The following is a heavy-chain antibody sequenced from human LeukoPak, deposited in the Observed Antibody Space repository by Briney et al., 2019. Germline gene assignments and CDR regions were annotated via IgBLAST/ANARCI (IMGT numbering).Heavy chain of an antibody. J-gene: IGHJ4*02. CDR2: ISGSGGST. Sequence: PGASLRLSCAASGFTFSSYVMGWVRQAPGKGLEWVSAISGSGGSTYYADSVKGRFTISRDNSKNTLYLQMNSLRAEDTAVYYCAKLSRDFDYWGQGTLVTVSS. V-gene: IGHV3-23*01. CDR1: GFTFSSYV. CDR3: AKLSRDFDY. D-gene: IGHD3-3*02.